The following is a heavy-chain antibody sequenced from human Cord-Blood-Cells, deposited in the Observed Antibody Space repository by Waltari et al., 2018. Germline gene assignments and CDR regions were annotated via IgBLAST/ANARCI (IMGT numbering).Heavy chain of an antibody. CDR2: IIPIFGAA. J-gene: IGHJ6*03. CDR3: ARDLREPLGGDRYYYMDV. D-gene: IGHD2-21*01. V-gene: IGHV1-69*01. Sequence: QVQLVQSGAEVKKPGSSVKVSCKASGGTFSSYAISWVRQAPGQGLEWMGGIIPIFGAANYTQKCEGRVTSTADESTSTAYMGLSSLRSEDTAVYYCARDLREPLGGDRYYYMDVWGKGTTVTVSS. CDR1: GGTFSSYA.